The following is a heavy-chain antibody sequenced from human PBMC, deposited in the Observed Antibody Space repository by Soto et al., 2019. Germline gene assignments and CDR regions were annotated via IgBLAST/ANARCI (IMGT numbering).Heavy chain of an antibody. CDR1: GYTFTSYY. CDR3: ARPYGGKIGDALDL. CDR2: INPSGGST. J-gene: IGHJ3*01. D-gene: IGHD2-15*01. V-gene: IGHV1-46*04. Sequence: GASVKVSCKASGYTFTSYYMHWVRQAPGQGLEWMGIINPSGGSTSYADSVKGRFTISRDNSKNTLYLQMNSLRAEDTAVYYCARPYGGKIGDALDLWAQGTTVTV.